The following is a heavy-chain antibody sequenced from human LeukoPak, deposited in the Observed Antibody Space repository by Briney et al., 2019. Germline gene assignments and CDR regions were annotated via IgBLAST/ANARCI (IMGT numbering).Heavy chain of an antibody. V-gene: IGHV4-59*08. J-gene: IGHJ4*02. CDR1: GGSISSYY. D-gene: IGHD6-19*01. Sequence: SETLSLTCTVSGGSISSYYWSWIRQPPGKGLEWIGYIYYSGSTNYNPSPKSRVTISEDTSKNQFSLKLSSVTAADTAVYYCARLRSPQSLYYFDYWGQGTLVTVSS. CDR2: IYYSGST. CDR3: ARLRSPQSLYYFDY.